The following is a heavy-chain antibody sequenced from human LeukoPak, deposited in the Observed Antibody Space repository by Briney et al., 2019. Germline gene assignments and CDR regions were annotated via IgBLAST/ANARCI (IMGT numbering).Heavy chain of an antibody. D-gene: IGHD3-10*01. V-gene: IGHV3-23*01. CDR1: GFTFSSYA. CDR3: ATGAYGPEAY. CDR2: ISGSGGSA. Sequence: GGSLRLSCAASGFTFSSYAMSWVRQAPGKGLEWVSAISGSGGSAYYADSVKGRFTISRDNSKNTLSLQMNSLRAEDTAVYFCATGAYGPEAYWGQGTPVTVSS. J-gene: IGHJ4*02.